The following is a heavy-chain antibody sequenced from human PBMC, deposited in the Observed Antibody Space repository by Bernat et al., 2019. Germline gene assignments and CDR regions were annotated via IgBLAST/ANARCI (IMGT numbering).Heavy chain of an antibody. Sequence: VQLVESGGGLIQPGGSLRLSCAASGFTVSSTYMTWVRQAPGKGLEWVSVIYGDGRTYYTDSVKGRFTISRDNSKNTLYLQMNSLRAEDMAVYYCASFPGSGYWGLGTLVTVSS. CDR1: GFTVSSTY. J-gene: IGHJ4*02. V-gene: IGHV3-53*01. CDR3: ASFPGSGY. CDR2: IYGDGRT. D-gene: IGHD3-3*01.